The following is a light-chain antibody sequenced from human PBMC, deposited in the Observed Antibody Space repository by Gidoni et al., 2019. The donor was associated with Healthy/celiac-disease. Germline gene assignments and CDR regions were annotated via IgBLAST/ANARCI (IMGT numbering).Light chain of an antibody. V-gene: IGLV1-44*01. Sequence: QSVLTQPPSASGTPGQGVTISCSGSISNIGNNAVNWYQHLPGTAPKLLIYSNNQRPSGVPDRFSGSKSGTSASLAISGLQSEDETDYYCATWDDSLNGWVFGGGTKLTV. CDR2: SNN. J-gene: IGLJ3*02. CDR3: ATWDDSLNGWV. CDR1: ISNIGNNA.